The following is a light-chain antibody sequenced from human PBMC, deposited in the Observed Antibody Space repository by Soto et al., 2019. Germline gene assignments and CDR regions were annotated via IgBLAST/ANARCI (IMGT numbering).Light chain of an antibody. J-gene: IGKJ5*01. CDR2: DAS. Sequence: ETVCTQFPATLSLSPGERATLSCRASQSVSSYLAWYQQKPGQAPRLLIYDASNRATGIPARFSGSGSGTDFTLTISSLEPEDFALYYCQQRSNRPLTFGQGTRLE. CDR1: QSVSSY. CDR3: QQRSNRPLT. V-gene: IGKV3-11*01.